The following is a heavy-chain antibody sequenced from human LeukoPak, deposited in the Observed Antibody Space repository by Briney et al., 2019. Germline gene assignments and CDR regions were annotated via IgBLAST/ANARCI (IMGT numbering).Heavy chain of an antibody. Sequence: SETLSLTCTVSGGSIKSYYWGWIRQPPGTGLEWIGYISYNGSTNYNPSLKSRVTISVDTSKNQFSLKLSSVTAADTAVYYCARHYYDSTGYYYFDYWGQGTLVTVSS. CDR3: ARHYYDSTGYYYFDY. D-gene: IGHD3-22*01. V-gene: IGHV4-59*08. J-gene: IGHJ4*02. CDR2: ISYNGST. CDR1: GGSIKSYY.